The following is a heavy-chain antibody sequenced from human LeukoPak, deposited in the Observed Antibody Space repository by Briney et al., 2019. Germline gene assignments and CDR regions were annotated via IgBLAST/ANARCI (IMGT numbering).Heavy chain of an antibody. CDR1: DGSICDSV. V-gene: IGHV4-59*12. Sequence: PSETLSLTCTVSDGSICDSVWSWTGQGPGQGLDWIGYMFYTGVTHYNPALESPVTISVDTSKKPFSLRLNPVTAADTAVYFCARDAYGGNSWGWFDPWGQGTLVTVSS. J-gene: IGHJ5*02. CDR2: MFYTGVT. CDR3: ARDAYGGNSWGWFDP. D-gene: IGHD4-23*01.